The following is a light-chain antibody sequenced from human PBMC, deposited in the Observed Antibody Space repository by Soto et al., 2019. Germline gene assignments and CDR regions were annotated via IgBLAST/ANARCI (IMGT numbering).Light chain of an antibody. Sequence: EIVMTQSPATLSVSPGKSATLSCRASRSVGSNLAWYQQKPGQAPRLLIYGASTRATGIPARFSGSGSGAEFTLTISSLQSEDFAVYYCQQYNSWPPLTFGGGTRVEI. CDR2: GAS. CDR1: RSVGSN. V-gene: IGKV3-15*01. CDR3: QQYNSWPPLT. J-gene: IGKJ4*01.